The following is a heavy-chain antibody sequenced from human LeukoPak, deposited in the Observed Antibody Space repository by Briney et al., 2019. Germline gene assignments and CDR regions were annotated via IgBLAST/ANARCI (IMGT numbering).Heavy chain of an antibody. CDR3: ARGRDGYNYYDY. J-gene: IGHJ4*02. CDR1: GFTFSSYA. D-gene: IGHD5-24*01. V-gene: IGHV3-33*08. CDR2: IWYDGSNK. Sequence: AGGSLRLSCAASGFTFSSYAMHWVRQAPGKGLEWVAIIWYDGSNKYYPDSVKGRFTISRDNSKNTLYLQMNSLRAEDTAVYYCARGRDGYNYYDYWGQGALVTVSS.